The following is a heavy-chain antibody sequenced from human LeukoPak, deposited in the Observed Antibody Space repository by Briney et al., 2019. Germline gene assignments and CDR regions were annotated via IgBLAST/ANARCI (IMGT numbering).Heavy chain of an antibody. CDR3: AKDGSDYYDSSGYDQYFQH. V-gene: IGHV3-23*01. J-gene: IGHJ1*01. Sequence: GGSLRLSCAASGFTFSSYGMSWVRQAPGKGLEWVSAISGSGGSTYYADSVKGRFTISRDNSKNTLYLQMNSLRAEDTAVYHCAKDGSDYYDSSGYDQYFQHWGQGTLVTVSS. CDR2: ISGSGGST. D-gene: IGHD3-22*01. CDR1: GFTFSSYG.